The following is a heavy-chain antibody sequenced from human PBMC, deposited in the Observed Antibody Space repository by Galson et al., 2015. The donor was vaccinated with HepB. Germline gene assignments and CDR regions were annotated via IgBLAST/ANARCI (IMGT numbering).Heavy chain of an antibody. J-gene: IGHJ6*03. V-gene: IGHV7-4-1*02. D-gene: IGHD3-3*01. Sequence: SVKVSCKASGYTFTDYVVNWVRQAPGQGLEWMGWMNTNTGKPTYAPGFAGRFVFSLDTSVTTAYLQISSLETDGTAVYYCARSPLRFLDWLPYYDYYYMDVWGEWTTVTVSS. CDR3: ARSPLRFLDWLPYYDYYYMDV. CDR2: MNTNTGKP. CDR1: GYTFTDYV.